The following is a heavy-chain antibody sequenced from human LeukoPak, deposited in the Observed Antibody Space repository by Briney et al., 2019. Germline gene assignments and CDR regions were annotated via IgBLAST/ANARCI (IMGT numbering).Heavy chain of an antibody. V-gene: IGHV4-4*07. D-gene: IGHD1-26*01. J-gene: IGHJ6*03. CDR1: GGSITNYY. CDR3: ARDFADRGSSLVYYYYYYMDV. CDR2: VYASGST. Sequence: SETLSLTCTVSGGSITNYYWSWIWQPAGKGLEWIGRVYASGSTSYNPSLKSRVTMSVDTSKNQFSLKLSSVTAADTAVYFCARDFADRGSSLVYYYYYYMDVWGKGTTVTVSS.